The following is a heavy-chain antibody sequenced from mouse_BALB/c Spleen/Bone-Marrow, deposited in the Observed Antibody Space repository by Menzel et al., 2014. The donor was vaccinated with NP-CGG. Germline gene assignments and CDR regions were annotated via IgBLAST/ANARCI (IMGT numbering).Heavy chain of an antibody. CDR1: GFSLXSYG. CDR3: ARSHYPYYFDY. CDR2: IWADGST. V-gene: IGHV2-9*02. D-gene: IGHD1-2*01. Sequence: QVQLQQSGPGLAAPSQSLSITCTVSGFSLXSYGAHWVRQPPGKGLEWLGVIWADGSTNYNSALMSRLSINKDNSKSXVFLKMNSLQTDDTAMYYCARSHYPYYFDYWGQGTTLTVSS. J-gene: IGHJ2*01.